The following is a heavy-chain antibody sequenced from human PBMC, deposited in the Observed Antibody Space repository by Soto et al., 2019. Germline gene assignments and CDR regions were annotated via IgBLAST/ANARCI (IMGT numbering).Heavy chain of an antibody. CDR2: IYHSGST. D-gene: IGHD4-17*01. CDR1: CGSISSSNW. V-gene: IGHV4-4*02. Sequence: SETLSLTCAVSCGSISSSNWWSWVRQPPGKGLEWIGEIYHSGSTNYNPSLKSRVTISVDKSKNQFSLKLSSVTAADTAVYYCARDRGYGDYFDYWGQGTLVTVSS. J-gene: IGHJ4*02. CDR3: ARDRGYGDYFDY.